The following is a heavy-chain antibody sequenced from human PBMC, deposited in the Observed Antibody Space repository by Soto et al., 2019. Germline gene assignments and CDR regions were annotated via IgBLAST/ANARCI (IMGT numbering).Heavy chain of an antibody. J-gene: IGHJ6*02. Sequence: PGGSLRLSCAASGFTFSSYAMHWVRQAPGKGLEWVAVISYDGSNKYYADSVKGRFTISRDNSKNTLYLQMNSLRADDTAVYYCARAIGYCSGGSCPHTYYYMDVWGQGTTVTVSS. D-gene: IGHD2-15*01. CDR1: GFTFSSYA. V-gene: IGHV3-30-3*01. CDR2: ISYDGSNK. CDR3: ARAIGYCSGGSCPHTYYYMDV.